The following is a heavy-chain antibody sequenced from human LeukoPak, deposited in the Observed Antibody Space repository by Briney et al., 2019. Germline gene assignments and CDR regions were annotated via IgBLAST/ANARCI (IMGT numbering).Heavy chain of an antibody. V-gene: IGHV4-4*07. CDR2: IYITGST. Sequence: SETLSLTCTVSGGSISNYCWSWIRQSAGKGLEWIGRIYITGSTNYNPSLKSRVSMSLDTSKNQLSLKLSSVTAADTAVYYCARDRGPWTDDGFDYWGQGTLVTASS. CDR1: GGSISNYC. CDR3: ARDRGPWTDDGFDY. J-gene: IGHJ4*02. D-gene: IGHD1-1*01.